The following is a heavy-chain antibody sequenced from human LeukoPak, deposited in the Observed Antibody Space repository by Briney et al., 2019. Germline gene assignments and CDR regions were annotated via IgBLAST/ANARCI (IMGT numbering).Heavy chain of an antibody. CDR2: ISSSSSYI. CDR3: ARGGSGWSRYYFDY. Sequence: GGTLRLSCAASGFTFSSYSMNWVRQAPGKGLEWVSSISSSSSYIYYADSVKGRFTISRDNAKNSLYLQMNSLRAEDTAVYYCARGGSGWSRYYFDYWGQGTLVTVSS. D-gene: IGHD6-19*01. V-gene: IGHV3-21*01. CDR1: GFTFSSYS. J-gene: IGHJ4*02.